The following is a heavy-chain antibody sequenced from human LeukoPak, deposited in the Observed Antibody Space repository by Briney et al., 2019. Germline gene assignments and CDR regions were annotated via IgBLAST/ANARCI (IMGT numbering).Heavy chain of an antibody. V-gene: IGHV3-33*01. D-gene: IGHD2-2*01. J-gene: IGHJ6*02. Sequence: GGSLRLSCAASGFTFSSCGMHWVRQAPGKGLEWVAVIWYDGSNKYYADSVKGRFTISRDNSKNTLYLQMNSLRAEDTAVYYCARVWRYCSSTSCYVNYYYGMDVWGQGTTVTVSS. CDR2: IWYDGSNK. CDR3: ARVWRYCSSTSCYVNYYYGMDV. CDR1: GFTFSSCG.